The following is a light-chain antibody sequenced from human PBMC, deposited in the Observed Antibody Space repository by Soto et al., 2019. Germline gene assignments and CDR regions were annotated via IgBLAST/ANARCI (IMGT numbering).Light chain of an antibody. CDR2: SAS. V-gene: IGKV1-39*01. J-gene: IGKJ2*01. Sequence: IPMTQSPSSLSASVGDRVTLTCRTSRAINNYVNWYQHHPGRVPKLLISSASILQAGVPSRFSAGGSGTHFALTISNLQPEDVATYYCQQSYSTPPNFGQGTKLEN. CDR3: QQSYSTPPN. CDR1: RAINNY.